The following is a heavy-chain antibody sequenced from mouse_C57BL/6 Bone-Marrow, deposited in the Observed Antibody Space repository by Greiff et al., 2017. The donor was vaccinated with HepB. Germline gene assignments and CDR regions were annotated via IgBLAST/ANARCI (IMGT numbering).Heavy chain of an antibody. CDR2: IHPNSGST. Sequence: QVHVKQPGAELVKPGASVKLSCKASGYTFTSYWMHWVKQRPGQGLEWIGMIHPNSGSTNYNEKFKSKATLTVDKSSSTAYMQLSSLTSEDSAVYYCARGGADYAMDYWGQGTSVTVSS. V-gene: IGHV1-64*01. CDR1: GYTFTSYW. CDR3: ARGGADYAMDY. J-gene: IGHJ4*01.